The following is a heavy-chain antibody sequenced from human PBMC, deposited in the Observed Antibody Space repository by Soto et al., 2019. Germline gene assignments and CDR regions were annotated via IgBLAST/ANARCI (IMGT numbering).Heavy chain of an antibody. V-gene: IGHV4-31*03. CDR2: IYYSGST. D-gene: IGHD3-9*01. CDR1: GGSISSGGYY. CDR3: ARGVDYDILTGYYPLVY. Sequence: SETLSLTCTVSGGSISSGGYYWSWIRQHPGKGLEWIGYIYYSGSTYYNPSLKSRVTISVDTSKNQFSLKLSSVTAADTAVYYCARGVDYDILTGYYPLVYWGQGTLVTVSS. J-gene: IGHJ4*02.